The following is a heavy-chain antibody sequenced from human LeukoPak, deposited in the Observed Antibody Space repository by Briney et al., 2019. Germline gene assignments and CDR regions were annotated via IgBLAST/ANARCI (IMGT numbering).Heavy chain of an antibody. J-gene: IGHJ6*04. CDR3: ARGGYCSGGSCYFFYGMDV. V-gene: IGHV1-18*04. CDR1: GYTFTSYG. Sequence: ASVKVSCKASGYTFTSYGINWVRQAPGQGLEWMGWICAYNGNTNYAQKLRGSVTMTIDTSTSTAYMELRSLRSDDTAVYYCARGGYCSGGSCYFFYGMDVWGKGTTVTVSS. CDR2: ICAYNGNT. D-gene: IGHD2-15*01.